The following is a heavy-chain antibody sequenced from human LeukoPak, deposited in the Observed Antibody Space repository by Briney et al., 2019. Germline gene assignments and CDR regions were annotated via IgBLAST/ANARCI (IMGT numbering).Heavy chain of an antibody. CDR2: IYYSGST. V-gene: IGHV4-31*03. Sequence: PSQTLSLTCTVSGGSISSGGYYWSWIRQHPGKGLEWIGYIYYSGSTYYNPSLKSRVTISVDTSKNQFSLKLSSVTAADTAVYYCARGYSSGYYYGFDYWGQGTLVTVSS. J-gene: IGHJ4*02. CDR3: ARGYSSGYYYGFDY. CDR1: GGSISSGGYY. D-gene: IGHD3-22*01.